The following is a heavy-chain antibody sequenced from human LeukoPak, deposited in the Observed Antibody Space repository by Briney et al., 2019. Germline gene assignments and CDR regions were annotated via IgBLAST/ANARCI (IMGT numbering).Heavy chain of an antibody. V-gene: IGHV4-39*01. CDR1: GGSISSYY. J-gene: IGHJ3*02. D-gene: IGHD4-17*01. CDR3: AIQYATTVRAFDI. CDR2: IYYSGST. Sequence: SETLSLTCTVSGGSISSYYWGWIRQPPGKGLEWIGSIYYSGSTYYNPSLKSRVTISVDTSKNQFSLKLSSVTAADTAVYYCAIQYATTVRAFDIWGQGTMVTVSS.